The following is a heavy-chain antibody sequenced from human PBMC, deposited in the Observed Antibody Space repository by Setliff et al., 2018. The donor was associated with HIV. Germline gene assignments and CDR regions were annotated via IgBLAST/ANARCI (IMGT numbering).Heavy chain of an antibody. CDR3: AKDYVENDY. D-gene: IGHD3-16*01. Sequence: PGGSLRLSCTASGFTFGDYAMSWVRQAPGKGLEWVGFIRSKAYGGTTEYAASVKGRFTISRDDSKSIAYLQMNSLKTEDTAVYYCAKDYVENDYWGQGTLVTVS. V-gene: IGHV3-49*04. CDR1: GFTFGDYA. J-gene: IGHJ4*02. CDR2: IRSKAYGGTT.